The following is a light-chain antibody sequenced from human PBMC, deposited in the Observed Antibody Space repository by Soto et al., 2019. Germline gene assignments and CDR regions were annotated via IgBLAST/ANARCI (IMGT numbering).Light chain of an antibody. CDR1: QSADKY. CDR3: QQRRSWPIT. CDR2: DAS. J-gene: IGKJ5*01. V-gene: IGKV3-11*01. Sequence: EIVLTQSPATLSLYPGERATLSCRASQSADKYIACYQQKPGQGPRLLIYDASNRATGIPARFSGSGSETDFTLTISSLEPEDFAVYYCQQRRSWPITFGQGTRLEIK.